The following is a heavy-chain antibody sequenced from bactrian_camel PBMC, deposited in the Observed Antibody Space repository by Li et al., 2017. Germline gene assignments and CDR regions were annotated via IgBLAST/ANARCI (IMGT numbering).Heavy chain of an antibody. V-gene: IGHV3S55*01. CDR2: FERDGST. Sequence: VESGGGSVQAGETLKLSCRASGFAFGDFDMGWYRQAPGNECVLVSIFERDGSTYYADSVKGRFTVSRDNAKNTPYLQLNSLTTDVTAMYYCANLGTYLPGLDWGQGTQVTVS. CDR1: GFAFGDFD. D-gene: IGHD2*01. J-gene: IGHJ4*01. CDR3: ANLGTYLPGLD.